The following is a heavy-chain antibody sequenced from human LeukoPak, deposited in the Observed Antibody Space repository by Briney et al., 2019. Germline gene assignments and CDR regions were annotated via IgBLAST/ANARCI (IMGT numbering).Heavy chain of an antibody. CDR3: ARSSGSYRPMGY. D-gene: IGHD3-22*01. J-gene: IGHJ4*02. V-gene: IGHV3-48*03. CDR2: IGSSGSSI. CDR1: GFTFSSYE. Sequence: GGSLRLSCAASGFTFSSYEMNWVRQAPGKGLEWVSHIGSSGSSIYYAASVKGRFTISRDNAKNSLYLQMNSLRAEDTAAYYCARSSGSYRPMGYWGQGTLVTVSS.